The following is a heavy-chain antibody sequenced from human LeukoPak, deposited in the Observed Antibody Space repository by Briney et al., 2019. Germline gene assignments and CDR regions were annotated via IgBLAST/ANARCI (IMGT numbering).Heavy chain of an antibody. CDR2: INHSGST. Sequence: SETLSLTCAVYGGSFSGYYWSWIRQPPGKGLEWIGEINHSGSTNYNPSLKSRVTISVDTSKNQFSLKLSSVTAADAAVYYCASLPRGVMITKTFDYWGQGTLVTVSS. V-gene: IGHV4-34*01. D-gene: IGHD3-10*01. CDR1: GGSFSGYY. CDR3: ASLPRGVMITKTFDY. J-gene: IGHJ4*02.